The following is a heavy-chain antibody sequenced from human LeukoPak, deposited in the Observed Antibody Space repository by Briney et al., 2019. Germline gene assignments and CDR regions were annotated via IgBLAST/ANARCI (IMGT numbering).Heavy chain of an antibody. J-gene: IGHJ4*02. CDR1: GFTFSSYA. Sequence: GGSLRLSCAASGFTFSSYAMSWVRQAPEKGLEWVSTISGSGGGTYYADSVKGRFTISRDDSKNTLYLQMNSLRAEDTAVYYCVKDLGRYRNNFFDYWGQGTLVTVS. CDR3: VKDLGRYRNNFFDY. CDR2: ISGSGGGT. V-gene: IGHV3-23*01. D-gene: IGHD1-26*01.